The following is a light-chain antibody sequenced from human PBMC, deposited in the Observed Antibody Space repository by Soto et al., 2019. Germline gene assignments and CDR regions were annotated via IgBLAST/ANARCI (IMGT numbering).Light chain of an antibody. CDR3: QQYYSTPLL. CDR2: WAS. CDR1: QSVLHSSDNKDY. V-gene: IGKV4-1*01. Sequence: DIVMTQSPDSLAVSLGERATINCKSSQSVLHSSDNKDYLAWYQQKPGQPPKLLIYWASTRESGVPDRFSGSGSGTDFTLTIRSLQAEDVAVYYCQQYYSTPLLFGPGTKVDIK. J-gene: IGKJ3*01.